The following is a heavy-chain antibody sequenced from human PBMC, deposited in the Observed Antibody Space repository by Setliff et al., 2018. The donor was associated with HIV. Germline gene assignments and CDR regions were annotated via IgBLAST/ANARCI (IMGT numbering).Heavy chain of an antibody. CDR2: ISSSSNYI. CDR1: GFTFSSYS. CDR3: AKDLGGTTAHY. V-gene: IGHV3-21*01. Sequence: PGGSLRLSCAASGFTFSSYSMNWVRQAPGKGLEWVSSISSSSNYIYYADSVKGRFTISRDNSKNTLYLQMNSLRAEDTAVYYCAKDLGGTTAHYWGQGALVTVSS. D-gene: IGHD1-7*01. J-gene: IGHJ4*02.